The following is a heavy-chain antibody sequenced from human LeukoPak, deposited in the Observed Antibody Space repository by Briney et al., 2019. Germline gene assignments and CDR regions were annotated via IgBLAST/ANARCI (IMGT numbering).Heavy chain of an antibody. V-gene: IGHV3-72*01. D-gene: IGHD6-19*01. CDR2: SRKKASSYTT. CDR3: AKDQKQWLVQDAFDI. Sequence: PGGALRLSRAASRFKFIDHYIDWVRQAPGKGLEWVGRSRKKASSYTTEYAASVEGRFTISRDVSESSLYLQMNSLRAEDTSVYYCAKDQKQWLVQDAFDIWGQGTMVTVSS. CDR1: RFKFIDHY. J-gene: IGHJ3*02.